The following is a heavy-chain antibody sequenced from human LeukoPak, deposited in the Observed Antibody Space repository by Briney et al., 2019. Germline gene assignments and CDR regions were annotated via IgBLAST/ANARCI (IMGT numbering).Heavy chain of an antibody. D-gene: IGHD3-9*01. CDR3: ARPRYVRSPTCVDF. Sequence: GASVKVSCKASGYTFTGYYMHWVRQAPGQGLEWMGWINPNSGGTNYKEKFQGRVTMTRDTSISTVYMELSGLRPDDTAVYYCARPRYVRSPTCVDFWGQGTLVTVSS. J-gene: IGHJ4*02. CDR1: GYTFTGYY. V-gene: IGHV1-2*02. CDR2: INPNSGGT.